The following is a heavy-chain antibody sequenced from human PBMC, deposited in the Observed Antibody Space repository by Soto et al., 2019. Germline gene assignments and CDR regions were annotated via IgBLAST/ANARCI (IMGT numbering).Heavy chain of an antibody. CDR1: GGSISSSSYY. V-gene: IGHV4-39*01. CDR3: ARHKRIAAAINWFDP. J-gene: IGHJ5*02. Sequence: PSETLSLTCTVSGGSISSSSYYWAWIRQPPGKGLEWIGSIYYSGSTYYNPSLKSRVTISVDTSKNQFSLKLSSVTAADTAVYYCARHKRIAAAINWFDPWGQGTLVTVSS. CDR2: IYYSGST. D-gene: IGHD6-13*01.